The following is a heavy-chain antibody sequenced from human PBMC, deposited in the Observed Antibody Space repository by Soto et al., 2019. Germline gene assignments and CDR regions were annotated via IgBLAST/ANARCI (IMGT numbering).Heavy chain of an antibody. CDR1: GYTFTSYG. J-gene: IGHJ4*02. V-gene: IGHV1-18*01. CDR2: ISAYNGNT. D-gene: IGHD2-8*01. CDR3: ARDGRGYCTNGVCYYFDY. Sequence: QVQLVQSGAEVKKPGASVKVSCKASGYTFTSYGISWVRQAPGQGLEWMVWISAYNGNTNYAQKLQGRVTMTTDTSTSTAYMELRSLRSDDTAVYYCARDGRGYCTNGVCYYFDYWGQGTLVTVSS.